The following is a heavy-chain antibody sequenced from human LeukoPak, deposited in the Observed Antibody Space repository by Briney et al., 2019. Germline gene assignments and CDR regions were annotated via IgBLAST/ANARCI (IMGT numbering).Heavy chain of an antibody. D-gene: IGHD3-10*01. CDR3: ARDGTMVRGVITPFDY. CDR1: GGTFSSYA. CDR2: IIPIFGIA. Sequence: GASVKVSCKASGGTFSSYAVSWVRQAPGQGLEWMGRIIPIFGIANYAQKFQGRVTITADKSPSTAYMGLSSLRSEDTAVYYCARDGTMVRGVITPFDYWGQGTLVTVSS. V-gene: IGHV1-69*04. J-gene: IGHJ4*02.